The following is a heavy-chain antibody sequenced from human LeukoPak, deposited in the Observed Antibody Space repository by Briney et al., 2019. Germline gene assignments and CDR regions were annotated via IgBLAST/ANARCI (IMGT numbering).Heavy chain of an antibody. Sequence: SETLSLTCAVYGGSFSGYYWSWIRQPPGKGLEWIGEINHSGSTNYNPSLESRVTISVDTSKNQFSLKLSSVTAADTAVYYCAREMATTSDYWGQGTLVTVSS. D-gene: IGHD5-24*01. J-gene: IGHJ4*02. CDR3: AREMATTSDY. CDR2: INHSGST. V-gene: IGHV4-34*01. CDR1: GGSFSGYY.